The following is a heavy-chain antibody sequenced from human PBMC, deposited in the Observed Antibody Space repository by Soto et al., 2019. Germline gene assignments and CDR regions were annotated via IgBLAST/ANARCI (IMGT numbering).Heavy chain of an antibody. CDR1: GGTFSTYA. V-gene: IGHV1-69*01. CDR2: VIPIFGTP. Sequence: QVQLVQSGAEVQKPGSSVKVSCKAPGGTFSTYAISWVRQAPGQGLEWMGGVIPIFGTPKYEQKFQGRVTITADESTNTGYMELRSLRSEDTAVYYCARSQGGSSSLDIYYYYYYGMDVWGQGTRVTVSS. J-gene: IGHJ6*02. D-gene: IGHD2-15*01. CDR3: ARSQGGSSSLDIYYYYYYGMDV.